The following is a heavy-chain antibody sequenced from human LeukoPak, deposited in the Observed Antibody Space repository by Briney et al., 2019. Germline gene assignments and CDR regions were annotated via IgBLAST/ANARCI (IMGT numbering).Heavy chain of an antibody. V-gene: IGHV3-7*01. CDR1: GFTFSSYW. CDR3: AGSIAAQPYYYYMDV. Sequence: PGGSLRLSCAASGFTFSSYWMSWVRQAPGKGLEWVANIKQDGSEKYYVDSVKGRFTISRDNAKNSLYLQMNSLRAEDTAVYYCAGSIAAQPYYYYMDVWGKGTTVTVSS. J-gene: IGHJ6*03. D-gene: IGHD6-6*01. CDR2: IKQDGSEK.